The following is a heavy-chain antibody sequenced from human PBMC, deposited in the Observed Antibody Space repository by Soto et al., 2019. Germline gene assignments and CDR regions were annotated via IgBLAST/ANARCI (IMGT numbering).Heavy chain of an antibody. J-gene: IGHJ4*02. D-gene: IGHD5-18*01. CDR2: IDPSDSFT. Sequence: ESLKISCKGSGYNFTSYWITWVRQMPGKGLEWMGNIDPSDSFTNYSPSFQGHVTISADKSISTAYLQWSSLKASDTAIYYCARLRGYEFDYWGQGTLVTVSS. CDR3: ARLRGYEFDY. CDR1: GYNFTSYW. V-gene: IGHV5-10-1*01.